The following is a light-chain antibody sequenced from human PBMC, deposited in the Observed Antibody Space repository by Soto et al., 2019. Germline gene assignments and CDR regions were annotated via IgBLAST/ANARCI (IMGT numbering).Light chain of an antibody. CDR1: QGISNY. CDR2: AAS. V-gene: IGKV1-27*01. CDR3: QQYNNIPT. Sequence: DIQMTQSPSSLSASVGDRVTITCRASQGISNYLAWYQQIPGKVPKLLISAASTLQSGVPSRFSGSGSGTDFTLTISSLQPEDVATYYCQQYNNIPTFGGGPKVEIK. J-gene: IGKJ4*01.